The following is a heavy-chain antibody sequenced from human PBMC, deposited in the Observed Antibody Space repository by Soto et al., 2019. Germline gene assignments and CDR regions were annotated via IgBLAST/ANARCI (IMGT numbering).Heavy chain of an antibody. V-gene: IGHV1-3*01. Sequence: QVQLVQSGAEVKKPGASVKVSCKASGYTFTSYAMHWERQAPGQRLEWMGWINAGNGNTKYSQKFQGRVTITRDTSASTAYMELSSLRSEDTAVYYCARGGCSSTSCYGLNYYYYYMDVWGKGTTVTVSS. CDR2: INAGNGNT. D-gene: IGHD2-2*01. CDR1: GYTFTSYA. J-gene: IGHJ6*03. CDR3: ARGGCSSTSCYGLNYYYYYMDV.